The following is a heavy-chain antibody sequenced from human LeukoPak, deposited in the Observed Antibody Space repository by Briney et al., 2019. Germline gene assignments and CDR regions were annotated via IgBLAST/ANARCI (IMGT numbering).Heavy chain of an antibody. D-gene: IGHD2-2*02. Sequence: PSETLSLTCTVSGGSISSGDYYWSWIRQPPGKGLEWIGYIYHSGSTYYNPSLKSRVVISIDRSKNQFSLNLSSVTAADTAVYYCARGPPTPYCSSTSCYSDYWGQGTLVTVSS. CDR2: IYHSGST. CDR3: ARGPPTPYCSSTSCYSDY. V-gene: IGHV4-30-4*01. J-gene: IGHJ4*02. CDR1: GGSISSGDYY.